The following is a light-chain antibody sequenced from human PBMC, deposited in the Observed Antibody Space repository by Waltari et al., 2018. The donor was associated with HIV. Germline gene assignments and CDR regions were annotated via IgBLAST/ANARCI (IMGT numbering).Light chain of an antibody. CDR1: SSDIGGYKY. CDR2: EVS. CDR3: SSYTTSSTWV. J-gene: IGLJ3*02. Sequence: HSALTQPASVSGSPGQSITIFCTGTSSDIGGYKYVSWYQQQPGKAPKLMISEVSNRPSGVSNRFSGSKSGNTASLTISGLQAEDEADYYCSSYTTSSTWVFGGGTKLTVL. V-gene: IGLV2-14*01.